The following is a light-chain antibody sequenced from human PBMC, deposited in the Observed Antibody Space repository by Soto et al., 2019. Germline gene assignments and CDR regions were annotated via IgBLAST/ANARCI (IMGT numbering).Light chain of an antibody. CDR3: QQYCSSPWT. J-gene: IGKJ1*01. CDR2: GAS. Sequence: EIVLTQSPGTLSLSPGERATLSCRASQSVSSNYLAWYQQKPGQAPRPLIYGASSRATGIPDRFSGSGAGTDFTLTISRLESEDFAVYYCQQYCSSPWTLGQGTKVEIK. V-gene: IGKV3-20*01. CDR1: QSVSSNY.